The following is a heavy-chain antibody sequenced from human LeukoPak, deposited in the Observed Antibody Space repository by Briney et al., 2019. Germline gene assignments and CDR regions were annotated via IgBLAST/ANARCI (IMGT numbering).Heavy chain of an antibody. D-gene: IGHD1-26*01. CDR3: AREKIEGATNFDY. V-gene: IGHV3-7*03. Sequence: GGSLRLSCAASGFTFSSYWMSWVRQAPGKGLEWVANIKQDGSEKYYVDSVKGRSTISRDNAKNSLYLQMNSLRAEDTAVYYCAREKIEGATNFDYWGQGTLVTVSS. CDR2: IKQDGSEK. CDR1: GFTFSSYW. J-gene: IGHJ4*02.